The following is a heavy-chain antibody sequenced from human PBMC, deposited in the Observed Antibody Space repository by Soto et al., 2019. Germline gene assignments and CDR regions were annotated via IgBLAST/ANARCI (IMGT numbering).Heavy chain of an antibody. CDR2: IYYSGST. V-gene: IGHV4-30-4*01. CDR3: ARTLGYCSGGSCYPDRGLPSLIDY. Sequence: PSETLSLTCTVSGGSISSGDYYWSWIRQPPWKGLEWIGYIYYSGSTYYNPSLKSRVTISVDTSKNQFSLKLSSVTAADTAVYYCARTLGYCSGGSCYPDRGLPSLIDYRGQGTLVNVSS. CDR1: GGSISSGDYY. D-gene: IGHD2-15*01. J-gene: IGHJ4*02.